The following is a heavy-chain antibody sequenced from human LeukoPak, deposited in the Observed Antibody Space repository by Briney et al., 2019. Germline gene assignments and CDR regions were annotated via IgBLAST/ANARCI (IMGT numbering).Heavy chain of an antibody. D-gene: IGHD6-13*01. J-gene: IGHJ2*01. CDR1: GGSISSSSYY. Sequence: SETLSLTCTVSGGSISSSSYYWGWIRQPPGKGLEWIGSIYYSGSTYYNPSLKSRVTISVDTSKNQFSLKLSSVTAADTAVYYCARLSSSSWYHPHWYFDLWGRGTLVTVSS. CDR3: ARLSSSSWYHPHWYFDL. V-gene: IGHV4-39*01. CDR2: IYYSGST.